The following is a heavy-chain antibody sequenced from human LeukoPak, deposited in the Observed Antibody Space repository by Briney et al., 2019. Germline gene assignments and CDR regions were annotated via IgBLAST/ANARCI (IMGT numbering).Heavy chain of an antibody. CDR3: ARAQAQAYGSGSYYIPVISGSDY. J-gene: IGHJ4*02. D-gene: IGHD3-10*01. Sequence: ASVKVSCKASGYTFTSYYMHWVRQAPGQGLEWMGIINPSGGSTSYAQKFQGRVTMTRDTSTSTVYMELSSLRSEDTAVYYCARAQAQAYGSGSYYIPVISGSDYWGQGTLVTVSS. CDR2: INPSGGST. V-gene: IGHV1-46*01. CDR1: GYTFTSYY.